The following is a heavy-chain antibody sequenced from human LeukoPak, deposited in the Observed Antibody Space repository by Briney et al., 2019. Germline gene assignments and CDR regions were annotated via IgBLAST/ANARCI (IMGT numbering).Heavy chain of an antibody. D-gene: IGHD1-14*01. CDR1: GGSFSGYY. CDR3: AGVIRGEPNWFDP. Sequence: SETLSLTCAVYGGSFSGYYWSWIRQPPGKGLEWIGEINHSGSTNYNPSLKSRVTISIDTSKNQFSLKLKSVTAADTAVFYCAGVIRGEPNWFDPWGQGTLVTVSS. CDR2: INHSGST. J-gene: IGHJ5*02. V-gene: IGHV4-34*01.